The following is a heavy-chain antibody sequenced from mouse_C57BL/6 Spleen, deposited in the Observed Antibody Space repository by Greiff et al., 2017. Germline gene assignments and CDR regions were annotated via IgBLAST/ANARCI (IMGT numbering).Heavy chain of an antibody. CDR1: GYAFSSSW. CDR2: IYPGDGDT. J-gene: IGHJ2*01. CDR3: ARDLAFFDY. V-gene: IGHV1-82*01. Sequence: VQLQESGPELVKPGASVKISCKASGYAFSSSWMNWVQQRPGKGLEWIGRIYPGDGDTNYNGKFKGKATLTADKSASTAYMQLSSLTSEDSSVYFCARDLAFFDYWGQGTTLTVSS.